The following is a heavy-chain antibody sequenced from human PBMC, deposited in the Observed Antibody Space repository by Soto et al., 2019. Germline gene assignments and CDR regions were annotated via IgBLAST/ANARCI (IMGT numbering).Heavy chain of an antibody. CDR2: IYYSGST. CDR3: ARALTGYSVSNWFDP. D-gene: IGHD2-15*01. J-gene: IGHJ5*02. CDR1: GGSISSGVYY. V-gene: IGHV4-31*03. Sequence: SETLSLTCTVSGGSISSGVYYWSWIRQHPGKGLEWIGDIYYSGSTYYNPSLKSRVTLSVDTSKNQFSLRLSSVTAADTAVYYCARALTGYSVSNWFDPWGQGTLVTVPQ.